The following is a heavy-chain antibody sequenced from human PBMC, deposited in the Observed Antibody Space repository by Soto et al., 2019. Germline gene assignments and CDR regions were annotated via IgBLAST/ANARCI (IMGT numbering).Heavy chain of an antibody. Sequence: QVQLVQSGAEVKKPGSSVKVSCKASGGTFSSYAISWVQQATGQGLEWMGGIIPIFGTANYAQKFQGRVTIPADESTSTAYMELRSLRSEDTAVYYWARPTLYYYDSSGQSAWFDPWGQGTLVTVSS. CDR1: GGTFSSYA. D-gene: IGHD3-22*01. CDR3: ARPTLYYYDSSGQSAWFDP. V-gene: IGHV1-69*12. J-gene: IGHJ5*02. CDR2: IIPIFGTA.